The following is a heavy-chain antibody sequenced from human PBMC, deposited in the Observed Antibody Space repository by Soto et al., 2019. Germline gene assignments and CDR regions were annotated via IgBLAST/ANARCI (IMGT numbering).Heavy chain of an antibody. Sequence: GGSLRLSCXASGFTFSSYSMNWVRQAPGKGLEWVSSISSSSSYIYYADSVKGRFTISRDNAKNSLYLQMNSLRAEDTAVYYCARDPPPLPRGGSCFDYWGQGTLVTVSS. CDR1: GFTFSSYS. V-gene: IGHV3-21*01. J-gene: IGHJ4*02. D-gene: IGHD2-15*01. CDR2: ISSSSSYI. CDR3: ARDPPPLPRGGSCFDY.